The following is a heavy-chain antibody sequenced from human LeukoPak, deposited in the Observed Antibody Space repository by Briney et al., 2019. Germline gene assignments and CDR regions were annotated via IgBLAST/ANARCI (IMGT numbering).Heavy chain of an antibody. J-gene: IGHJ5*02. CDR1: GATVSSNH. CDR3: ARTKTGYSSGWWLFDP. D-gene: IGHD6-19*01. CDR2: ISSSGSTI. Sequence: PGGSLRLSCAVSGATVSSNHMSWVRQAPGKGLEWVSYISSSGSTIYYADSVKGRFTISRDNAKNSLYLQMNSLRAEDTAVYYCARTKTGYSSGWWLFDPWGQGTLVTVSS. V-gene: IGHV3-48*03.